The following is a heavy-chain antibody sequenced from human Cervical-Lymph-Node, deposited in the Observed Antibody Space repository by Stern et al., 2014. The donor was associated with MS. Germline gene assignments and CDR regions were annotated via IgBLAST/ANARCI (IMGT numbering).Heavy chain of an antibody. Sequence: QVQLMQSGAEAKAPGASMKVSCRASGYIFTDYYLHWVRQAPGQGLEWLGWINPNSGGTNYAQNFQGRVTMTRDTSISTAYMELRWLGYADTAVYYCARGSGTAYDLRGDYWGQGTLVTVSS. J-gene: IGHJ4*01. V-gene: IGHV1-2*02. CDR2: INPNSGGT. CDR3: ARGSGTAYDLRGDY. CDR1: GYIFTDYY. D-gene: IGHD3-3*01.